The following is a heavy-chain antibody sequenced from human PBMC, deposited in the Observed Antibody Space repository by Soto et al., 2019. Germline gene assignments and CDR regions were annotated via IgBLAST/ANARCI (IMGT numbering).Heavy chain of an antibody. D-gene: IGHD3-3*01. CDR3: ARARKGSGSDYYYHYGMDV. Sequence: SETLSLTCTVSGGSISSGDYYWSWIRQPPGKGLEWIGYIYYSGSTYYNPSLKSRVTISVDTSKNQFSLKLSSVTAADTAVYYCARARKGSGSDYYYHYGMDVWGKGTTVTVSS. J-gene: IGHJ6*04. CDR1: GGSISSGDYY. V-gene: IGHV4-30-4*01. CDR2: IYYSGST.